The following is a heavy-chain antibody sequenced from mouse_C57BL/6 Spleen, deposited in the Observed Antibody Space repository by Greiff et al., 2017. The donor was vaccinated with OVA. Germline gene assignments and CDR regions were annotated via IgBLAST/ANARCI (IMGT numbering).Heavy chain of an antibody. V-gene: IGHV5-6*01. CDR2: ISSGGSYT. D-gene: IGHD2-3*01. CDR1: GFTFSSYG. CDR3: AREHDGYYAMDY. J-gene: IGHJ4*01. Sequence: DVQLVESGGDLVKPGGSLKLSCAASGFTFSSYGMSWVRQTPDKRLEWVATISSGGSYTYYPDSVKGRFTISRDNAKNTLYLQMSSLKSEDTAMYDCAREHDGYYAMDYWGQGTSVTVSS.